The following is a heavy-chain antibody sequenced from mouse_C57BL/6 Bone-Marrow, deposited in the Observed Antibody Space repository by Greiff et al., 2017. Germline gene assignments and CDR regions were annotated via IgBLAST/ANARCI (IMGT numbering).Heavy chain of an antibody. CDR1: GYTFTEYT. D-gene: IGHD1-1*01. CDR3: ARHEEGYYGSSPHYYARDY. V-gene: IGHV1-62-2*01. Sequence: QVQLQQSGAELVKPGASVKLSCKASGYTFTEYTIHWVKQRSGQGLEWIGWFYPGSGSIKYNEKFKDKATLTADKSSSTVYMELSRLTSEDSAVYFCARHEEGYYGSSPHYYARDYWGQGTSVTVSS. CDR2: FYPGSGSI. J-gene: IGHJ4*01.